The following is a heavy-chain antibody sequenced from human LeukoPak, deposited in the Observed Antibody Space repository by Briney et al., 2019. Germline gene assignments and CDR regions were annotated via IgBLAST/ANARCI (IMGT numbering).Heavy chain of an antibody. CDR3: ARDRLATGYSGYETGSDY. V-gene: IGHV3-21*01. CDR1: GLTFSSYS. CDR2: ISSSSSYI. J-gene: IGHJ4*02. D-gene: IGHD5-12*01. Sequence: GRSLRLSCAASGLTFSSYSMNWARQARGGGLEWVSSISSSSSYIYYADSMKGRFTIARDKAKNSMYLQMNSLRAEDTAVYYCARDRLATGYSGYETGSDYWGQGTLVTVSS.